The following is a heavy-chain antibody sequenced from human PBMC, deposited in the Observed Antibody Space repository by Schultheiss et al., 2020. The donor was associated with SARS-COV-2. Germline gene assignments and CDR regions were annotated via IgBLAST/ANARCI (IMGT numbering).Heavy chain of an antibody. CDR2: ISSSSSYI. CDR3: AKMGVGVAYGNY. Sequence: GGSLRLSCAASGFTFDDYAMHWVRQAPGKGLEWVSSISSSSSYIYYADSVKGRFTISRDNSKNTLYLQMNSLRAEDTAVYYCAKMGVGVAYGNYWGQGTLVTVSS. D-gene: IGHD2-15*01. CDR1: GFTFDDYA. V-gene: IGHV3-21*04. J-gene: IGHJ4*02.